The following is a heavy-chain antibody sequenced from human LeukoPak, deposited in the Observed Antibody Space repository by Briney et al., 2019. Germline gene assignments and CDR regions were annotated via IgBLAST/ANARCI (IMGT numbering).Heavy chain of an antibody. CDR1: GGSISSYY. CDR3: ARDRQWLNYDDYYYYYGMDV. V-gene: IGHV4-59*01. D-gene: IGHD6-19*01. Sequence: PSETLSLTCTVSGGSISSYYWSWIRQPPGKGLEWIRYICYSGSTNYNPSLKSRVTISVDTSKNQFSLKLSSVTAADTAVYYCARDRQWLNYDDYYYYYGMDVWGQGTTVTVSS. J-gene: IGHJ6*02. CDR2: ICYSGST.